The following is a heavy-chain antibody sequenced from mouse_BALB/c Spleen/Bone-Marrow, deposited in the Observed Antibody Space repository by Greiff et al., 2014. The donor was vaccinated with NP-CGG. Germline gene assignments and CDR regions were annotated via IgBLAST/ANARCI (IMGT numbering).Heavy chain of an antibody. CDR1: GYTFTSYF. CDR2: INPSNGGT. V-gene: IGHV1S81*02. D-gene: IGHD4-1*01. CDR3: TRGRTWDFDY. J-gene: IGHJ2*01. Sequence: QVQLKHSGAELVKPGASVKLSCKASGYTFTSYFMYWVKQRPGQGLEWIGEINPSNGGTNFNEKFKSRATQTVDKSSSTAYMQLSSLTSEDSAVYYCTRGRTWDFDYWGQGTTLTVSS.